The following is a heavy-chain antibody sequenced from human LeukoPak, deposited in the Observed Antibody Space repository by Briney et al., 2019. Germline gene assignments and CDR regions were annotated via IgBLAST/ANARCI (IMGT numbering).Heavy chain of an antibody. D-gene: IGHD2-15*01. Sequence: GGSLRLSCAASGFTFSNAWMSWVRHAPGKGLEWVGRIKSKTDGGTTDYAATVKGRFTISRDDSKNTLYLQMNSLKTEDTAVYYCTTLRLDIVVVVAAYYFDYWGQGTLVTVSS. CDR2: IKSKTDGGTT. CDR3: TTLRLDIVVVVAAYYFDY. V-gene: IGHV3-15*01. J-gene: IGHJ4*02. CDR1: GFTFSNAW.